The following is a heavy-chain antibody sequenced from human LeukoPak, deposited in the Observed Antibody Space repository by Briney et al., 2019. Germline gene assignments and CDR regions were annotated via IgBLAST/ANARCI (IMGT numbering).Heavy chain of an antibody. CDR3: ARDHTETSSLNFRNYYYYGMDI. V-gene: IGHV4-31*03. Sequence: PSETLSLTCTVSGGSIRSGDYSRNWIRQHPGKGLEWIGYIYYSGSTYYNPSHTSRVTMSVDTSKNQFSLKLSSVTAADTAIYYCARDHTETSSLNFRNYYYYGMDIWGQGTTVIVSS. J-gene: IGHJ6*02. CDR1: GGSIRSGDYS. D-gene: IGHD4-4*01. CDR2: IYYSGST.